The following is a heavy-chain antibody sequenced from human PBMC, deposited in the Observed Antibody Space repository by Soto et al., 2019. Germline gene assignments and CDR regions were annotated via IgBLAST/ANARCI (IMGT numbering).Heavy chain of an antibody. D-gene: IGHD2-2*01. CDR2: IYYSGST. Sequence: QVQLQESGPGLVKPSETLSLTCTVSGGSISSYYWSWIRQPPGKGLEWIGYIYYSGSTNYNPSLKCRVTISVDTSKNQFSLKLSSVTAADTAVYYCARARLSSSWWFDPWGQGTLVTVSS. CDR3: ARARLSSSWWFDP. CDR1: GGSISSYY. V-gene: IGHV4-59*01. J-gene: IGHJ5*02.